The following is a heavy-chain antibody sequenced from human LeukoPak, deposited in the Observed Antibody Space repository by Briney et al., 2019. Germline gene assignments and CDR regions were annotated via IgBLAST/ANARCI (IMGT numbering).Heavy chain of an antibody. CDR3: ARGIAARLYYYYMDV. CDR2: IIPIFGTA. J-gene: IGHJ6*03. Sequence: SVKVSCKASGGTFSSYAIIWVRQAPGQGLEWMGGIIPIFGTANYAQKFQGRVTITTDESTSTAYMELSSLRSEDTAVYYCARGIAARLYYYYMDVWGKGTTVTVSS. CDR1: GGTFSSYA. V-gene: IGHV1-69*05. D-gene: IGHD6-6*01.